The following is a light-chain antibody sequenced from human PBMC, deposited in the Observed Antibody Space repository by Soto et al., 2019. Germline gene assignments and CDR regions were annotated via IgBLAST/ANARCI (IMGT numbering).Light chain of an antibody. Sequence: DIQMTQSPSSLSASVGDRVTITCQASRDISVYLNWYQQKPGKPPKLLVFDASNLHTGVPSRFIGGGSGTPFPSPISSLQPGDISTYYCQQYDNLPPYTFGQGTKLEIQ. CDR1: RDISVY. CDR3: QQYDNLPPYT. V-gene: IGKV1-33*01. CDR2: DAS. J-gene: IGKJ2*01.